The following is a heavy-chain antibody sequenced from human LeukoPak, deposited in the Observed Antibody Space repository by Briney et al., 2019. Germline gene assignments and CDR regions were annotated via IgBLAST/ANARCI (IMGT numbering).Heavy chain of an antibody. D-gene: IGHD3-22*01. Sequence: GGSLRLSCIASGFTFRSYAMHWVRQAPGKGLAWVAVISYDGNNKYYADSVKGRFTISRDNSKNTLYLQMNSLRAEDTAMYYCARGWNSMIVVNWGQGTLVTVSS. V-gene: IGHV3-30-3*01. CDR1: GFTFRSYA. J-gene: IGHJ4*02. CDR2: ISYDGNNK. CDR3: ARGWNSMIVVN.